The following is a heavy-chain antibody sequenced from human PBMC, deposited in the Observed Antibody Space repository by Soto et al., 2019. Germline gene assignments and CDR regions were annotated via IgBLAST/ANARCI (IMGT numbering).Heavy chain of an antibody. J-gene: IGHJ4*02. V-gene: IGHV5-10-1*01. Sequence: GESLKISCKGSGYSFAGYWITWVRQKPGKGLEWIGRIDPSDSQTYYSPSFRGHVTISVTKSITTVFLQWSSLRASDTAMYYCARQIYDSDTGPNFQYYFDSWGQGTPVTVSS. D-gene: IGHD3-22*01. CDR3: ARQIYDSDTGPNFQYYFDS. CDR2: IDPSDSQT. CDR1: GYSFAGYW.